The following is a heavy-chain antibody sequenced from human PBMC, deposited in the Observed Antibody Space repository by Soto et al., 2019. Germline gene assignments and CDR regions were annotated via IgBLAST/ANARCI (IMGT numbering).Heavy chain of an antibody. CDR3: VRDVGP. CDR2: IYTGGTP. Sequence: GGSLTLSFAASGSSVRSKYITWVRQAPGKGLEWFSTIYTGGTPYYADSVRGRFTISRDDSRNTVFLQMDSLGAEDTAIYYCVRDVGPWGQGTLVTVSS. V-gene: IGHV3-53*01. CDR1: GSSVRSKY. J-gene: IGHJ5*02.